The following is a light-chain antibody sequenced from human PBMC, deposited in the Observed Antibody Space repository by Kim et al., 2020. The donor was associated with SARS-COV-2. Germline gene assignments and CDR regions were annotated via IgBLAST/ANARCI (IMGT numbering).Light chain of an antibody. CDR2: QNT. Sequence: SYELTQPPSVSVSPGQTGSITCSGDKLGNKYVCWYQKKAGQSPVLVIHQNTKRPSGNPERFSGSNSGNTATLTISGTQPIDEADYYCQAWDSNTVVFGGG. V-gene: IGLV3-1*01. CDR1: KLGNKY. J-gene: IGLJ2*01. CDR3: QAWDSNTVV.